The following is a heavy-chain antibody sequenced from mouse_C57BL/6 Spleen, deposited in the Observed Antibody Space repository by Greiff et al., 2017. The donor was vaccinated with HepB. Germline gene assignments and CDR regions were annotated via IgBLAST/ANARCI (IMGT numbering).Heavy chain of an antibody. CDR2: INPYNGGT. CDR1: GYTFTDYY. Sequence: EVQLQQSGPVLVKPGASVKMSCKASGYTFTDYYMNWVKQSHGKSLEWIGVINPYNGGTSYNQKFKGKATLTVDKSSSTAYMELNSLTSEDSAVYYCARGGYYGSSSYYFDYWGQGTTLTVSS. D-gene: IGHD1-1*01. V-gene: IGHV1-19*01. J-gene: IGHJ2*01. CDR3: ARGGYYGSSSYYFDY.